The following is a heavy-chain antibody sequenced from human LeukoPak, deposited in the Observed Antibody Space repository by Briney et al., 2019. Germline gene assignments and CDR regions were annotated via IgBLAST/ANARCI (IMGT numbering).Heavy chain of an antibody. Sequence: PGGSLRLSCAASGCTFSSYWMHWVRQAPGKGLLWVSRIKNDGSSTNYADSVKGRFTISRDNAKNTLYLQINSLRAEDTAVYYCVRDAWMASTPLDYWGQGTLVTVSS. J-gene: IGHJ4*02. V-gene: IGHV3-74*01. CDR2: IKNDGSST. CDR3: VRDAWMASTPLDY. CDR1: GCTFSSYW. D-gene: IGHD5-24*01.